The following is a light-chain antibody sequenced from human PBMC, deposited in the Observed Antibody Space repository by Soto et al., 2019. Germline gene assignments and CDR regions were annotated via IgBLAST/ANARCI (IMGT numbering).Light chain of an antibody. J-gene: IGLJ1*01. CDR2: DVS. CDR1: SSDVGGYTY. V-gene: IGLV2-14*01. CDR3: TSYTSSSTPYV. Sequence: QSVLTQPASVSGSPGQSITISCAGTSSDVGGYTYVSWYQQHPGKAPKLMIYDVSNRPSGVSNRFSGSKSGNTASLTISGLQAKDDADYYCTSYTSSSTPYVFGGGTKLTLL.